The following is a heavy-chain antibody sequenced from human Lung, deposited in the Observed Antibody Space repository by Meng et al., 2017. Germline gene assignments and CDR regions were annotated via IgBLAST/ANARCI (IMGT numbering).Heavy chain of an antibody. Sequence: HVPLVQSGAEVKKPGASGKVSCKPSGYSFTAYYIHWVRQAPGQGLEWMGRIDPNSGVTEYAHKFHGRVTMTGDTSISTAYMELRRLTSDDTAVYYCARDENISAAGKLFGDYWGQGTLVTVSS. J-gene: IGHJ4*02. D-gene: IGHD6-13*01. CDR3: ARDENISAAGKLFGDY. V-gene: IGHV1-2*06. CDR1: GYSFTAYY. CDR2: IDPNSGVT.